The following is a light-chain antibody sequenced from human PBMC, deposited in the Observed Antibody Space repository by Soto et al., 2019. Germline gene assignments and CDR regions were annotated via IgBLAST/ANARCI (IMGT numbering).Light chain of an antibody. Sequence: IQMAQSPSSVSASVGDRVTITCRASQGIRGDLGWYQQKPGKAPKLLISATSTLQSGAPSRFSGRGSGTNFTLTISSMQPEDFATYYCIQDFISPLTVGQGTKVDIK. CDR1: QGIRGD. CDR3: IQDFISPLT. V-gene: IGKV1-6*01. J-gene: IGKJ1*01. CDR2: ATS.